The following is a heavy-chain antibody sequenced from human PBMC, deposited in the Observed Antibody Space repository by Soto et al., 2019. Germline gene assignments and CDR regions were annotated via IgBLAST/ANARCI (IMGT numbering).Heavy chain of an antibody. CDR3: ARDLAAATSYGMDV. CDR1: GFTFSSYT. CDR2: ISSSSRYI. D-gene: IGHD6-13*01. V-gene: IGHV3-21*01. Sequence: EVQLVESGGGLVKPGGSLRLSCAASGFTFSSYTMNWVRQAPGKGLEWVSSISSSSRYIYYADPVKGRFTISRDNAKNSLYLQMNSLRAEDTAVYYCARDLAAATSYGMDVWGQGTTVTVSS. J-gene: IGHJ6*02.